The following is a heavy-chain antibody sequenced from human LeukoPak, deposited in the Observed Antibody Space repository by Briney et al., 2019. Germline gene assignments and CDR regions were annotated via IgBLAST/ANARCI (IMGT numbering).Heavy chain of an antibody. D-gene: IGHD6-19*01. V-gene: IGHV4-59*01. CDR1: GGSISSYY. J-gene: IGHJ6*02. CDR2: VYYSGST. CDR3: ARNRRYSSGVLYYYYGMDV. Sequence: SETLSLTCTVSGGSISSYYWSWIRRPPGKGLEWIGYVYYSGSTNYNPSLKSRVTISVDTSKNQFSLKLSSVTAADTDVYYCARNRRYSSGVLYYYYGMDVWGQGTTVTVSS.